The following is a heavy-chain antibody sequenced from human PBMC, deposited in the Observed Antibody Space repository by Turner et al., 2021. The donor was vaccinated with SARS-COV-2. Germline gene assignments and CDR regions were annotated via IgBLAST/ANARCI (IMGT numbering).Heavy chain of an antibody. D-gene: IGHD1-26*01. V-gene: IGHV3-72*01. CDR3: LRGGRGRPFDI. J-gene: IGHJ3*02. Sequence: VQLVESGGGLVQPGGSLRLSCAASEFRFSDYDMAWGRQAPGKGLEWVGSIRDKASSDTTEYATSVKGRFSVSRDDSDNSLFLKMNSLQIEDTAVYYCLRGGRGRPFDIWGQGSAVTISS. CDR2: IRDKASSDTT. CDR1: EFRFSDYD.